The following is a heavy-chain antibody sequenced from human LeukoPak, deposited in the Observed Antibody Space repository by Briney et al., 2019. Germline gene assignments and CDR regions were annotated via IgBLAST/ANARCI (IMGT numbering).Heavy chain of an antibody. CDR1: GFTFSSYA. CDR2: ISGSGGST. CDR3: AKDASYSNYYYGMDV. J-gene: IGHJ6*02. D-gene: IGHD4-11*01. Sequence: GGSLGLSCAASGFTFSSYAMSWVRQAPGKGLEWVSAISGSGGSTYYADSVKGRFTISRDNSKNTLYLQMNSLRAEDTAVYYCAKDASYSNYYYGMDVWGQGTTVTVSS. V-gene: IGHV3-23*01.